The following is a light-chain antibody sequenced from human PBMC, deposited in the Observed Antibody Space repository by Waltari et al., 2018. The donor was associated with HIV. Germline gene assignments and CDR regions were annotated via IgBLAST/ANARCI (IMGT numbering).Light chain of an antibody. V-gene: IGKV1-5*03. CDR3: QQYQTYPVT. CDR2: QAS. J-gene: IGKJ4*01. CDR1: QSISSW. Sequence: DIQMTQSPSTLSASVGDRVTFSCRASQSISSWLAWYQQKPGKPPKFLIYQASNLETGVPSRFSGSGSGTLFTLTINNLQPADFATYYCQQYQTYPVTFGGGTKLEMK.